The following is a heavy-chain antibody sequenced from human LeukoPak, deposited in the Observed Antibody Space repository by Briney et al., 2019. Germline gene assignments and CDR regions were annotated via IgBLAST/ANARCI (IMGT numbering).Heavy chain of an antibody. CDR3: AVGGAFDRFDP. Sequence: SETLSLTCTVSGGSISSSSYYWGWIRQPPGKGLEWIGYIYYSGSTYYNPSLKSRVTISVDTSKNQFSLKLSSVTAADTAVYYCAVGGAFDRFDPWGQGTLVTVSS. V-gene: IGHV4-30-4*08. D-gene: IGHD1-26*01. CDR2: IYYSGST. CDR1: GGSISSSSYY. J-gene: IGHJ5*02.